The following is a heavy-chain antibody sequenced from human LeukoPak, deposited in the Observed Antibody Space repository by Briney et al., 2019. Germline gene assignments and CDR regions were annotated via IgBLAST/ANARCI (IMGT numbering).Heavy chain of an antibody. J-gene: IGHJ4*02. CDR3: ARTSMVRGLDY. CDR2: ISTSGSNI. V-gene: IGHV3-48*03. CDR1: GFTFSNYE. D-gene: IGHD3-10*01. Sequence: GGSLRLSCAASGFTFSNYEMNWVRQAPGKGLEWVSYISTSGSNIYYADSVKGRFTISRDNAKNSLYLQMNSLRAEDTAVYYCARTSMVRGLDYWGRGTLVTVSS.